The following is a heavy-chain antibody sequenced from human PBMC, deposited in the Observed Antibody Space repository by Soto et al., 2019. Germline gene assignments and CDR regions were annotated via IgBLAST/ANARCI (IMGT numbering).Heavy chain of an antibody. CDR3: ARGGYSGYNYYFDY. CDR2: IIPIFGTA. CDR1: GGTFSSYA. D-gene: IGHD5-12*01. Sequence: QVQLVQSGAEVKKPGSSVKVSCKASGGTFSSYAISWVRQAPGRGLEWMGGIIPIFGTANYAQKFQGRVTITADESTSTAYMELSSLRSEDTAVYYCARGGYSGYNYYFDYWGQGTLVTVSS. J-gene: IGHJ4*02. V-gene: IGHV1-69*01.